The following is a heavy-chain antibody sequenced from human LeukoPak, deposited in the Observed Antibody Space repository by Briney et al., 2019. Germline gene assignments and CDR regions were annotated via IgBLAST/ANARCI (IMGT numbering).Heavy chain of an antibody. CDR2: ISSSSATI. CDR1: GFTFNTYS. CDR3: ARGRDLFDS. V-gene: IGHV3-48*04. J-gene: IGHJ4*02. Sequence: GGSLRLSCVASGFTFNTYSMNWFRQAPGKGLEWISYISSSSATIYYADPVKGRFTISRDNAKNSLYLQMNRLRAEDTAVYYCARGRDLFDSWGQGTLVIVSS.